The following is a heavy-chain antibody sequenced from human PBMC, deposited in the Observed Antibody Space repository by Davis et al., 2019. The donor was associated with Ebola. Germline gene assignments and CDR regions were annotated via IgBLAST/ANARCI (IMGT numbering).Heavy chain of an antibody. J-gene: IGHJ5*02. V-gene: IGHV1-69*10. CDR2: IIPILGIA. CDR1: GGTFSSYA. Sequence: SVKVSCKASGGTFSSYAISWVRQAPGQGLEWMGGIIPILGIANYAQKFQGRVTITADESTSTAYMELSSLRSDDTAVYYCARDRPAAIRSVKWFDPWGQGTLVTVSS. D-gene: IGHD2-2*02. CDR3: ARDRPAAIRSVKWFDP.